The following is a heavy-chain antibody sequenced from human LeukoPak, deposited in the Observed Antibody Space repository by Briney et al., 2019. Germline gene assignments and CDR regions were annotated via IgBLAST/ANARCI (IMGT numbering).Heavy chain of an antibody. J-gene: IGHJ4*02. CDR2: IYYSGST. V-gene: IGHV4-59*01. Sequence: GSLRLPCAASGFTFSTFAMIWVRQPPGKGLEWIGYIYYSGSTNYNPSLKSRVTISVDTSKNQFSLKLSSVTAADTAVYYCARVDYKSIDYWGQGTLVTVSS. D-gene: IGHD4-11*01. CDR1: GFTFSTFA. CDR3: ARVDYKSIDY.